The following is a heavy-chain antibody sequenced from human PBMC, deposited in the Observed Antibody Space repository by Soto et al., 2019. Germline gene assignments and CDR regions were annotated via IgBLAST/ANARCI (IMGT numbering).Heavy chain of an antibody. CDR3: ARGSKLERDALDI. D-gene: IGHD1-1*01. CDR1: GVSINSGGYY. CDR2: IYYTGHT. Sequence: QVQLQESGPGLVKPSQTLSLTCSVSGVSINSGGYYWSWIRHHPGKGLEWIGYIYYTGHTFYNPSLKSRVAMSLDTSKNQFSLKLSSVTDADTAVYYCARGSKLERDALDIWGQGTMVTVSS. V-gene: IGHV4-31*03. J-gene: IGHJ3*02.